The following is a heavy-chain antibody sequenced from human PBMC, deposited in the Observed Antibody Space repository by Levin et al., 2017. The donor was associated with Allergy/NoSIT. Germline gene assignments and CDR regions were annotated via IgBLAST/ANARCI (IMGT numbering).Heavy chain of an antibody. J-gene: IGHJ3*02. CDR3: VRDPPDGKTAFDI. V-gene: IGHV4-4*07. Sequence: GSLRLSCTVSGGSISGYHWNWVRQPAGKELEWIGRVSYTGSLDYNPSLKSRVTVSVDTSKKQFSLKLTSVTAADTAVYYCVRDPPDGKTAFDIWGQGTMVTVSS. D-gene: IGHD1-26*01. CDR1: GGSISGYH. CDR2: VSYTGSL.